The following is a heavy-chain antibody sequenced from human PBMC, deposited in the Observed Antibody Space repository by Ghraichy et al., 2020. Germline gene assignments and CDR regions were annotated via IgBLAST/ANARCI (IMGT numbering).Heavy chain of an antibody. J-gene: IGHJ5*02. CDR3: ARGPDTIFGVVIIPGLRSWFVP. V-gene: IGHV4-34*01. D-gene: IGHD3-3*01. CDR2: INHSGST. Sequence: SETLSLTCAVYGGSFSGYYWSWIRQPPGKGLEWIGEINHSGSTNYNPSLKSRVTISLDTSKNQFSLKLSSVTAADTAVYYCARGPDTIFGVVIIPGLRSWFVPWGQGTLVTVSS. CDR1: GGSFSGYY.